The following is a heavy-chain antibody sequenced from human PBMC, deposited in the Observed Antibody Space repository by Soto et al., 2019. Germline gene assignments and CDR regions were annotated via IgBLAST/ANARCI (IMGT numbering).Heavy chain of an antibody. J-gene: IGHJ5*02. Sequence: GGSLRLSCAASGFTFSSYGMHWVRQAPGKGLEWVAHIWHDGSNENYADPLKGRFTISRDNSKNTLYLEMNSLRAEDTAVYYCARYYDSSGYQWFDPWGKGTLVTVDS. D-gene: IGHD3-22*01. V-gene: IGHV3-33*01. CDR1: GFTFSSYG. CDR3: ARYYDSSGYQWFDP. CDR2: IWHDGSNE.